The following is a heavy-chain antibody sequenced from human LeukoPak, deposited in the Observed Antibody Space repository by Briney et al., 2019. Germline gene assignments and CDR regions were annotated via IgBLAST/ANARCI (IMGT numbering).Heavy chain of an antibody. J-gene: IGHJ4*02. CDR1: GFTVSSNY. D-gene: IGHD2-2*01. CDR2: IYSGGST. CDR3: AREPPSTSCPDY. Sequence: GGSLRLSCAASGFTVSSNYMSWVRQAPGKGLEWVSVIYSGGSTYYADSVKGRFTISRDNSKNTLYLQMNSLRAEDTAVYYCAREPPSTSCPDYWGQGTLVTVSS. V-gene: IGHV3-53*01.